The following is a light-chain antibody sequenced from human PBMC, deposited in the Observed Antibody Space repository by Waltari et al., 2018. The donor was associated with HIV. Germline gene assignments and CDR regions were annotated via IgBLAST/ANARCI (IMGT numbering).Light chain of an antibody. J-gene: IGLJ3*02. CDR2: DDN. CDR3: QVWPTSVEPVV. CDR1: NIGSSS. Sequence: SFVLTQPPSVSVAPGKSARITCGGDNIGSSSVYWYQQTPGQAPVLVIDDDNERPAGIPERFAGSNSGNTATLTISSVEAVDEADYYCQVWPTSVEPVVFGGGTRLTVL. V-gene: IGLV3-21*01.